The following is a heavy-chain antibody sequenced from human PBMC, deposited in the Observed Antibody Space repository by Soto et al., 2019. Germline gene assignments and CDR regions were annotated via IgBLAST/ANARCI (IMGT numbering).Heavy chain of an antibody. J-gene: IGHJ3*02. CDR2: MWYDGHVE. D-gene: IGHD2-15*01. CDR1: GFSFRTSG. CDR3: ARGLPKVAGGAFDI. Sequence: QVHLVESGGGVVQPGRSLTLSCAASGFSFRTSGMHWVRQAPGKGLEWVTGMWYDGHVEGYLDSVKGRFTISRDNSNSLMSLQMSNLRVDDTAVYYRARGLPKVAGGAFDIWGHGTMVTVSS. V-gene: IGHV3-33*01.